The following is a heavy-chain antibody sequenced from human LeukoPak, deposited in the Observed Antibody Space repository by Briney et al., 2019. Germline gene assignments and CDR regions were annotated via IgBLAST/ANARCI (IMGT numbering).Heavy chain of an antibody. CDR1: GFTSSSYG. CDR2: ISYDGSNK. Sequence: GGSLRLSCAASGFTSSSYGMHWVRQAPGKGLEWVAVISYDGSNKYYADSVKGRFTISRDNSKNTLYLQMNSLRAEDTAVYYCAKPHRNTYYYDSYGYWGQGTLVTVSS. CDR3: AKPHRNTYYYDSYGY. V-gene: IGHV3-30*18. D-gene: IGHD3-22*01. J-gene: IGHJ4*02.